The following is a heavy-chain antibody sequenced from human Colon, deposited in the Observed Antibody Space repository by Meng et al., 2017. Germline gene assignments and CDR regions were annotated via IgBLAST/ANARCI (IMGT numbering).Heavy chain of an antibody. D-gene: IGHD1-26*01. Sequence: QVQRPGSVPGSGRLSETLSLTCTVSGGSVSSGSHYWSWIRQPPGKGLEWIGYIDYSRSINYYPSLKSRVTMSVDTSKNQFSLNLSSVTAADTAVYYCAGGPWELDYWGQGTLVTVSS. J-gene: IGHJ4*02. CDR2: IDYSRSI. CDR3: AGGPWELDY. CDR1: GGSVSSGSHY. V-gene: IGHV4-61*01.